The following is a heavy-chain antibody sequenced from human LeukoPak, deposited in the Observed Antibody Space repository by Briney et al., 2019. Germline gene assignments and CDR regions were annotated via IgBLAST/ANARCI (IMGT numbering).Heavy chain of an antibody. J-gene: IGHJ6*03. Sequence: ASVKVSCKVSGYTLTELSMHWVRQAPGKGLEWMGGFDPEDGETIYAQKFQGRVTMTEDTSTDTAYMELSSLRSEDTAVYYCARAGIAARGDNYYMDVWGKGTTVTVSS. V-gene: IGHV1-24*01. CDR1: GYTLTELS. CDR2: FDPEDGET. CDR3: ARAGIAARGDNYYMDV. D-gene: IGHD6-13*01.